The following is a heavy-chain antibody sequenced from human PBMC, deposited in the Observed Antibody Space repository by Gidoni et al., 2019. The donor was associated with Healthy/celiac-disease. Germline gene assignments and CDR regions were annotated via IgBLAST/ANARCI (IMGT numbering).Heavy chain of an antibody. D-gene: IGHD3-3*01. CDR1: GRSFSGYY. CDR2: INHSGST. CDR3: ARDRGTIFGVVITGGFDP. V-gene: IGHV4-34*01. J-gene: IGHJ5*02. Sequence: QVQLQQWGAGLLKPSEPLSLTYAVYGRSFSGYYWSWIRQPPGKGLEWIGEINHSGSTNYNPSLKSRVTISVDTSKNQFSLKLSSVTAADTAVYYCARDRGTIFGVVITGGFDPWGQGTLVTVSS.